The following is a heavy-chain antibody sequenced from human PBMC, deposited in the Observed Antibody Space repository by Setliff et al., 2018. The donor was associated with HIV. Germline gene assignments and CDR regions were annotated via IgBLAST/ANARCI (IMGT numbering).Heavy chain of an antibody. CDR3: ARGVNFDY. Sequence: SDTLSLTCTVSGGSISSYYWSWIRQSPGKGLEWLGYIYNSGSTNYNPSLTSRVTISVDTSRNQFSLKLTSVTAADTAIYYCARGVNFDYWGQGTQVTVSS. V-gene: IGHV4-59*01. CDR1: GGSISSYY. J-gene: IGHJ4*02. D-gene: IGHD3-3*01. CDR2: IYNSGST.